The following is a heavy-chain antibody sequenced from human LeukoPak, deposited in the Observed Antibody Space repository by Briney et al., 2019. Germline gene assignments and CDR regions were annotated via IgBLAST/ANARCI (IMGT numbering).Heavy chain of an antibody. CDR3: VRLRRNSDTSGFYYYYDF. J-gene: IGHJ4*02. CDR1: GYTFSSYS. V-gene: IGHV3-21*01. CDR2: ISVRSNYI. Sequence: PGGSLRLSCLASGYTFSSYSINWVHQAPGKGLEWVSSISVRSNYIYYADSVRGRFRISRDDARDSLYLQMNSLRAEDTAVYYCVRLRRNSDTSGFYYYYDFWGQGTLVTVSS. D-gene: IGHD3-22*01.